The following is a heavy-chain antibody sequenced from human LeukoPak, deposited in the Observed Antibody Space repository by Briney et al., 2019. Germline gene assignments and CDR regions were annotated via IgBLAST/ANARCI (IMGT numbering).Heavy chain of an antibody. Sequence: GGSLRLSCAASEFTFSRYWMSWVRQAPGKGLEWVANIKQDGSEKYYVDSVKGRFTISRDNAKSSLYLQMNSLRAEDTAVYYCARDNGGPDDYWGQGTLVTVSS. CDR2: IKQDGSEK. V-gene: IGHV3-7*01. CDR1: EFTFSRYW. D-gene: IGHD3-16*01. CDR3: ARDNGGPDDY. J-gene: IGHJ4*02.